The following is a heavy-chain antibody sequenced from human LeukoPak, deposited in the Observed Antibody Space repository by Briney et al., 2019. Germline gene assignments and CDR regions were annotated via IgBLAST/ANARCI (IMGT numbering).Heavy chain of an antibody. J-gene: IGHJ4*02. CDR2: IYYSGGT. V-gene: IGHV4-59*08. D-gene: IGHD5-18*01. Sequence: SGTLSLTCAVSGGSISSDYWSCVRQPPGGGLEWVGGIYYSGGTNYNPSPKSRVTISVDTCKNQFSLKLSSVPAADTAVYYCARSGGYGLEAYWGQGTLVTVSS. CDR3: ARSGGYGLEAY. CDR1: GGSISSDY.